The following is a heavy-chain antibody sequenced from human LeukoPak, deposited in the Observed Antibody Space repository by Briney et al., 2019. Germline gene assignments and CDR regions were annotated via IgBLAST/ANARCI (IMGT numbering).Heavy chain of an antibody. CDR2: INPNSGGT. CDR3: ARGGNPPSVVRGFYYMDV. V-gene: IGHV1-2*02. J-gene: IGHJ6*03. CDR1: VYTFTGYY. Sequence: GASVKVSCKASVYTFTGYYMHWVRQAPGQGLEWMGWINPNSGGTNYAQKFQGRVTMTRDTSISTAYMELSRLRSDDTAVYYCARGGNPPSVVRGFYYMDVWGKGTTVTVSS. D-gene: IGHD3-10*01.